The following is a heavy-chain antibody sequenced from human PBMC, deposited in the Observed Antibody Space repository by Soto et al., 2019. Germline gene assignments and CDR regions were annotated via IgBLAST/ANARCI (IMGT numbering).Heavy chain of an antibody. Sequence: GGSLRLSCAASGFTFSSYAMHWVRQAPGKGLEWVAVISYDRSNKYYADSVKGRFTISRDNSKNTLYLQMNSLRAEDTAVYYCARDLTGTTYYYYYGMDVWGQGTTVTVSS. CDR1: GFTFSSYA. J-gene: IGHJ6*02. V-gene: IGHV3-30-3*01. CDR2: ISYDRSNK. D-gene: IGHD1-7*01. CDR3: ARDLTGTTYYYYYGMDV.